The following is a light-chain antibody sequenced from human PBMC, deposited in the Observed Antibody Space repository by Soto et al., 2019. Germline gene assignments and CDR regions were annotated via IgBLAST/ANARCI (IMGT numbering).Light chain of an antibody. V-gene: IGLV4-69*01. CDR1: SGHSSYA. CDR2: VNSDGSH. CDR3: QTWGTGIRV. Sequence: VLTQSPSASASLGASVKLTCTLSSGHSSYAIAWHQQQPEKGPRYLMKVNSDGSHNKGDGIPDRFSGSSSGAERYLTISSLQSEDEADYYCQTWGTGIRVFGTGTKLTVL. J-gene: IGLJ1*01.